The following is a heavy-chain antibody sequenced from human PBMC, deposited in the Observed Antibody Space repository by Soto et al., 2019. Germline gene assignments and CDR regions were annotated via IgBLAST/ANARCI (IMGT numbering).Heavy chain of an antibody. CDR3: GGSGPNWFDP. V-gene: IGHV3-7*03. Sequence: GGSLRLSCAASGLTFSSYWMSWVRQAPGKGLEWVANIKQDGSEKYYVDSVKGRFTISRDNAKNSLYLQMNSLRAEDTAVYYCGGSGPNWFDPWGQGTLVTVSS. CDR1: GLTFSSYW. J-gene: IGHJ5*02. CDR2: IKQDGSEK. D-gene: IGHD2-15*01.